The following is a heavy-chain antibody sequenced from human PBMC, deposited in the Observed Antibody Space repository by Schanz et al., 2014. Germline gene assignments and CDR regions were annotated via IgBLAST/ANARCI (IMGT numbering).Heavy chain of an antibody. Sequence: QVQLVQSGAEMKKPGSSMKVSCKASGGTFNSYTINWVRQAPGQGLEWMGIINPIGGSTTYAQKFRGAVPLTTDTSADTAYLELTSLRSEDTAVYFCARDLTVDTGYVVHYYYYGMDVWGQGTTVTVSS. CDR1: GGTFNSYT. CDR3: ARDLTVDTGYVVHYYYYGMDV. V-gene: IGHV1-46*02. D-gene: IGHD5-12*01. J-gene: IGHJ6*02. CDR2: INPIGGST.